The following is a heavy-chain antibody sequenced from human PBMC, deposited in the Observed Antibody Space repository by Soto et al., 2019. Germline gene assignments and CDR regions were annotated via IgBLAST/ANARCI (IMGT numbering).Heavy chain of an antibody. J-gene: IGHJ3*02. CDR1: GYTFNRHD. CDR2: MNPNSGNT. V-gene: IGHV1-8*01. D-gene: IGHD6-19*01. Sequence: QVQLVQSGAEVKRSGASVRISCKASGYTFNRHDINWVRQATGQGPEWIGWMNPNSGNTGYAQKFKGRVTMTRDSSITTAYMDLSSLTSEDTAIYYCAREGLYGSIQENTFDIWGQGTMVSVSS. CDR3: AREGLYGSIQENTFDI.